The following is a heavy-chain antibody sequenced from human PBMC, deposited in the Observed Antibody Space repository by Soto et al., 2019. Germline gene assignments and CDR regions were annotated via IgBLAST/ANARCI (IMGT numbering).Heavy chain of an antibody. D-gene: IGHD3-16*01. CDR3: ARKINYVLDAFDI. J-gene: IGHJ3*02. CDR2: IDPSDSYT. CDR1: GYSFTSYW. Sequence: GESLKISCKGSGYSFTSYWISWVRQMPGKGLEWMGRIDPSDSYTNYSPSFQGHVTISADKSISTAYLQWSSLKASDTARYYCARKINYVLDAFDIWGQGTTVTVSS. V-gene: IGHV5-10-1*01.